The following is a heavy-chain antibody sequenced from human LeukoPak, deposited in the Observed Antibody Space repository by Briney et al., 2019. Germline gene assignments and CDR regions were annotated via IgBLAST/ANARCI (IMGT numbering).Heavy chain of an antibody. D-gene: IGHD3-3*01. CDR2: INTDGSST. V-gene: IGHV3-74*01. Sequence: GGSLRLSCAASGFTFSSYWMHWVRQAPGKGLVWVSRINTDGSSTSYADSVKGRFTISRDNAKNTLYLQMNSLRAEDTAVYYCASSTIFGVATDWGQGTLVTVSS. CDR3: ASSTIFGVATD. CDR1: GFTFSSYW. J-gene: IGHJ4*02.